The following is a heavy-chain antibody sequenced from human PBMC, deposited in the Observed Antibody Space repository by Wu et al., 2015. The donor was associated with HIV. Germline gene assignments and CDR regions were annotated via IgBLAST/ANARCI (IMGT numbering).Heavy chain of an antibody. CDR1: GYTFTSYY. Sequence: QVQLVQSGAEVKKPGASVKVSCKASGYTFTSYYMHWVRQAPGQGLEWMGIINPSGGSTSYAQKFQGRVTMTRDTSTSTVYMELSSLRSEDTAVYYCARDGRITMVRSYYYFDYWGQGTLVTVSS. V-gene: IGHV1-46*03. CDR2: INPSGGST. D-gene: IGHD3-10*01. J-gene: IGHJ4*02. CDR3: ARDGRITMVRSYYYFDY.